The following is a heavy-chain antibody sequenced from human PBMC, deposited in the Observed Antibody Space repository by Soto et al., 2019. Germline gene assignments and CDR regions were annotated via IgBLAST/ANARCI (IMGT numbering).Heavy chain of an antibody. D-gene: IGHD3-10*01. V-gene: IGHV4-59*01. CDR3: ARVLFGADAFDI. J-gene: IGHJ3*02. CDR1: GGSLNRNF. CDR2: ISFSGAT. Sequence: QVQLQESGPGLVTPSETLSLTCTVSGGSLNRNFWSWIRQPPGKGLEWMAYISFSGATSYNPSHPRRLTISLDTSKNQFSLNLTSVTAADTAVYYCARVLFGADAFDIWGQGTLVTVSS.